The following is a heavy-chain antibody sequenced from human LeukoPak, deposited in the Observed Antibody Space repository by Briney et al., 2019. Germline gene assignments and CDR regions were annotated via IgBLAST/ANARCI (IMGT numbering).Heavy chain of an antibody. V-gene: IGHV4-59*12. J-gene: IGHJ1*01. CDR2: IYYSGST. CDR3: AREGSGSYPPF. CDR1: GGSISSYY. Sequence: PSETLSLTCTVSGGSISSYYWSWIRQPPGKGLEWIGSIYYSGSTYYNPSLKSRVTISVDTSKNQFSLKMSSVTAADTAVYYCAREGSGSYPPFWGQGTLVTVSS. D-gene: IGHD1-26*01.